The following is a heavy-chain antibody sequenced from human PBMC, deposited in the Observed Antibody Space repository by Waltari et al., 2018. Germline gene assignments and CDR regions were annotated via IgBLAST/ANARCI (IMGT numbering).Heavy chain of an antibody. CDR3: ARGTITIFGVLIPGSYNWFDP. J-gene: IGHJ5*02. Sequence: QVQLQQWGAGLLKPSETLSLTCAVYGGSFSGYYWSWIRQPPGKGLEWIGEINHSGSTNYNPSLKSRVTISVDTSKNQFSLKLSSVTAADTAVYYCARGTITIFGVLIPGSYNWFDPWGQGTLVTVSS. CDR2: INHSGST. CDR1: GGSFSGYY. V-gene: IGHV4-34*01. D-gene: IGHD3-3*01.